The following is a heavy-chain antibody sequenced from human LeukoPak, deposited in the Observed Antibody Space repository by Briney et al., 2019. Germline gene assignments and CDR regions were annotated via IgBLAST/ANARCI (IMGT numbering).Heavy chain of an antibody. J-gene: IGHJ3*02. D-gene: IGHD4-17*01. CDR3: ARDGWGNDDYGNAFDI. Sequence: PSETLSLTCTVSGGSMTNYYWNWFRAPPGKGLEWIVYIHHSGSNTYNSSLETRVNILVDTSNNQFSVKLTSVTAAGTAVYHCARDGWGNDDYGNAFDIWGQGTLVTVCS. CDR1: GGSMTNYY. V-gene: IGHV4-59*01. CDR2: IHHSGSN.